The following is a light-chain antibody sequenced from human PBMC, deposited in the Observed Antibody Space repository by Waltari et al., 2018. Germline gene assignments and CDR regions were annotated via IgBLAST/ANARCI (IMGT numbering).Light chain of an antibody. CDR2: DVS. V-gene: IGLV2-14*03. J-gene: IGLJ3*02. CDR3: SSYTSSSTWV. Sequence: QSALTQPASVSGSPGQSITISCTGTSSDVGGYNYVSWYQQHPGKAPKLMLYDVSNRPSGVSNRFSGSKAGKTASLTISGLQAEYEADYYCSSYTSSSTWVFGGGTKLTVL. CDR1: SSDVGGYNY.